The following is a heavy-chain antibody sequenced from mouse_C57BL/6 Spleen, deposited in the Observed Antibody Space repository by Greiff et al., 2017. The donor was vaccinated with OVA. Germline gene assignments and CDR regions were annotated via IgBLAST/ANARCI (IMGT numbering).Heavy chain of an antibody. CDR3: ARERDYDEVSYAMDD. J-gene: IGHJ4*01. Sequence: EVKLVESGGGLVKPGGSLKLSCAASGFTFSSYAMSWVRQTPETRLEWVATLSDGGSYTYYPANVKGRFTISRDNAKNNLYLQMSHLKSEDTAMYYCARERDYDEVSYAMDDWGQGTSVTVSS. V-gene: IGHV5-4*01. CDR2: LSDGGSYT. CDR1: GFTFSSYA. D-gene: IGHD2-4*01.